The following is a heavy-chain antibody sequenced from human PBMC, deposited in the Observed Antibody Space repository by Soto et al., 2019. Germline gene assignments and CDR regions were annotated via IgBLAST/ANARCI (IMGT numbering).Heavy chain of an antibody. CDR2: ITPILNAT. V-gene: IGHV1-69*08. CDR1: GDTLNRFT. J-gene: IGHJ5*02. D-gene: IGHD5-18*01. Sequence: QVQLVQSGAEVKKPGSSVMVSCKGSGDTLNRFTISWVRQAPGQGLEWMGRITPILNATNNAPKFQGRVTITADKPTNAAYMELTTLTSGHTAVYYCTALGPWGQRPRVTVSP. CDR3: TALGP.